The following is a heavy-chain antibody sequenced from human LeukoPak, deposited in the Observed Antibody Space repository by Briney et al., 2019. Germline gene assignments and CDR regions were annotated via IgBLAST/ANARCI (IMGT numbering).Heavy chain of an antibody. J-gene: IGHJ4*02. CDR3: ARRGILGLYY. CDR2: INHSGST. D-gene: IGHD6-13*01. Sequence: SETLSLTCAVFGGSFSRYYWNWIRQPPGKGLEWIGEINHSGSTNYNPSLKSRVTISVDTSKNQFSLKLSSVTAADTAVYYCARRGILGLYYWGQGTLVTVSS. V-gene: IGHV4-34*01. CDR1: GGSFSRYY.